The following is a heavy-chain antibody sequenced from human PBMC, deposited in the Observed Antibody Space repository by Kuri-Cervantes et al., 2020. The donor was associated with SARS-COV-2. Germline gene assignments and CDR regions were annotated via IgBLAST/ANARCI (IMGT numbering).Heavy chain of an antibody. CDR2: IPYDGSNK. CDR1: GFAFSSYG. V-gene: IGHV3-30*18. J-gene: IGHJ4*02. Sequence: GESLKISCAASGFAFSSYGMHWVRQAPGKGLEWVAVIPYDGSNKYYADSVKGRFTISRDNSKNTLYLQMNSLRAEDTAVYYCAKALRVVVVAATDLFDYWGQGTLVTVSS. D-gene: IGHD2-15*01. CDR3: AKALRVVVVAATDLFDY.